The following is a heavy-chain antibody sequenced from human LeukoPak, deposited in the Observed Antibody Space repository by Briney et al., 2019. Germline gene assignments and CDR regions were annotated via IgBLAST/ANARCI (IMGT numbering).Heavy chain of an antibody. CDR3: ARDEPGPMGTIVFNDY. Sequence: GGSLRLSCAASGFTFSSYSMNWVRQAPGKGLEWVSSISSSSSYIYYADSVKGRFTISRDNAKNSLYLQMNSLRAEDTAVYYCARDEPGPMGTIVFNDYWGQGTLVTVSS. J-gene: IGHJ4*02. V-gene: IGHV3-21*01. D-gene: IGHD5-24*01. CDR1: GFTFSSYS. CDR2: ISSSSSYI.